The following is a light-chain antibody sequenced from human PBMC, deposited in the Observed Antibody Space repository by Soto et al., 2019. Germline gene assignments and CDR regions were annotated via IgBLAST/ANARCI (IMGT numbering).Light chain of an antibody. V-gene: IGLV1-44*01. CDR3: AAWDDSLNGVV. CDR2: SNN. J-gene: IGLJ2*01. CDR1: DSNIGTNP. Sequence: QSVLTQPPSASGTPGQRVTISCSGTDSNIGTNPVNWYQQLPGTAPKLLIYSNNQRPSGVPDRFSGSKSGTSASLAISGLLSEDEADYYCAAWDDSLNGVVFGGGTKVTVL.